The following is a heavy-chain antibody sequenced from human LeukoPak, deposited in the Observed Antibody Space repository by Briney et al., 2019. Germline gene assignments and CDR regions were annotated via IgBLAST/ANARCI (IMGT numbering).Heavy chain of an antibody. D-gene: IGHD6-13*01. J-gene: IGHJ4*02. Sequence: SVKVSCKASGGTFSSYAISWVRQAPGHGLEWMGGIIPIFGTANYAQKFQGRVTITADKSTSTAYMEMSSLRSEDTAVYYCARLKGNGRQQLVRDSFDYWGQGTLVTVSS. CDR3: ARLKGNGRQQLVRDSFDY. CDR1: GGTFSSYA. CDR2: IIPIFGTA. V-gene: IGHV1-69*06.